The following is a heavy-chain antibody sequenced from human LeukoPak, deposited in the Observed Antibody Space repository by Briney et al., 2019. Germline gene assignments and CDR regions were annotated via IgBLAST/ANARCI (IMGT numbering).Heavy chain of an antibody. Sequence: PETLSLTCTVSGVSISSYYWSWIRQPPGKGLEWIGYIYYSGSTNYNPSLKSRVTISVDTSKNQFSLKLSSVTAADTAVYYCARAQPNDYGDHGSFDYWGQGTLVTVSS. CDR1: GVSISSYY. CDR2: IYYSGST. CDR3: ARAQPNDYGDHGSFDY. D-gene: IGHD4-17*01. V-gene: IGHV4-59*01. J-gene: IGHJ4*02.